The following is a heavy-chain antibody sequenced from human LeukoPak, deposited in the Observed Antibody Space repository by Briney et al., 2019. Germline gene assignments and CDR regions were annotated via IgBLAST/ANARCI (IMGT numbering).Heavy chain of an antibody. D-gene: IGHD3-10*01. CDR3: ARGGYYGSGNDFRFDP. CDR2: IYYSGST. Sequence: PSESLSLTCTVSGVSISSYCWGWVRQPPGKGLEWVGYIYYSGSTNYKPSLKSRVTISVDTAKNQCSLKLSSVTAADTAVYYCARGGYYGSGNDFRFDPWGQGTLVTVSS. J-gene: IGHJ5*02. CDR1: GVSISSYC. V-gene: IGHV4-59*01.